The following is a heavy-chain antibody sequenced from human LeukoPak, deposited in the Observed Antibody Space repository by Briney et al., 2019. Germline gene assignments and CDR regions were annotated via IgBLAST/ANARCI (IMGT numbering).Heavy chain of an antibody. V-gene: IGHV1-2*02. CDR1: GYTFTGYY. J-gene: IGHJ4*02. D-gene: IGHD3-22*01. CDR2: INPNSGDT. CDR3: ARESYDSSGYHFDY. Sequence: ASVKVSCKASGYTFTGYYMHWVRQAPGQGLEWMGWINPNSGDTNYTQKFQGRVTMTRDTSISTAYMELSRLRSDDTAVYYCARESYDSSGYHFDYWGQGTLVTVSS.